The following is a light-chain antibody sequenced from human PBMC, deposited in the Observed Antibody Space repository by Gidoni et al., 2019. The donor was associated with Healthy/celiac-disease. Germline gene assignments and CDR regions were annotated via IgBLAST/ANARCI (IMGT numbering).Light chain of an antibody. V-gene: IGLV1-51*01. CDR3: GTGDSSLSAYV. J-gene: IGLJ1*01. CDR1: SSNIVNNY. Sequence: QSVSTQPPSVSAAPGHKVTLSCAGSSSNIVNNYVSWYQQLPGTAPKLLIYDNNKRPSGIPDRCSGYKSGTSATRGITGLQTGDEADYYCGTGDSSLSAYVFGTGTKVTVL. CDR2: DNN.